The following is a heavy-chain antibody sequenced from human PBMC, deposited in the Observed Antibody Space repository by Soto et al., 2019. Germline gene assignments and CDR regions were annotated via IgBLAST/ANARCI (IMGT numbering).Heavy chain of an antibody. CDR3: ARHRIVIPAGTVYYYYGMDV. CDR2: IYPGDSDT. V-gene: IGHV5-51*01. D-gene: IGHD6-19*01. Sequence: GESLKISCNGSGYSFTSYCIGLVLQMPGKGLDWMGIIYPGDSDTRYSPSFQGQVTISADKSISTAYLQWSSLKASDTAMYYCARHRIVIPAGTVYYYYGMDVWGQGTTVTVSS. CDR1: GYSFTSYC. J-gene: IGHJ6*02.